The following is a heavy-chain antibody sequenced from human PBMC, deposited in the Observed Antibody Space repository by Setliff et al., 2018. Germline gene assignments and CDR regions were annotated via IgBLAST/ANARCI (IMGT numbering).Heavy chain of an antibody. CDR3: ARDLGEPYWYFDL. Sequence: GGSRRLSCAASGFTFSSYWMHWVRQAPGKGLVWVSRINNYGSSTSYADSVKGRFTISRNNAKNTLYLQMNSLRTEDTAVYYCARDLGEPYWYFDLWGRGTLVTVSS. V-gene: IGHV3-74*01. J-gene: IGHJ2*01. CDR2: INNYGSST. CDR1: GFTFSSYW. D-gene: IGHD2-21*01.